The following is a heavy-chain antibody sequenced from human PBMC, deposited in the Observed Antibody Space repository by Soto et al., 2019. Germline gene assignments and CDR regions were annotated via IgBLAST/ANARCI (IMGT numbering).Heavy chain of an antibody. CDR3: TTGPALGKEYYYYYGLEV. J-gene: IGHJ6*02. CDR1: GVTFSNYW. D-gene: IGHD5-18*01. V-gene: IGHV3-15*07. Sequence: GGSLRLSCVASGVTFSNYWMTWVRQAPGTGLEWVGRIKGKADGGTTDYAAAVKDRFTISRDDSKNTLYLEMNSLKNEDTAVYYCTTGPALGKEYYYYYGLEVWGQGTTVTVSS. CDR2: IKGKADGGTT.